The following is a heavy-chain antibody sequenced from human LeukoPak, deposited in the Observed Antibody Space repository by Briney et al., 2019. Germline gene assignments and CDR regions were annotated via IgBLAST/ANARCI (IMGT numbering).Heavy chain of an antibody. CDR3: VRHTTSGWYQVVY. Sequence: PSGTLSLTCTVSGGSISNYFWSWIRQPPGKGLEGIGFITYSGSTDHNPSLKSRVTISVDASKNQFSLKLTSVTAADTAVYYCVRHTTSGWYQVVYWGQGTLVTVSS. D-gene: IGHD6-19*01. J-gene: IGHJ4*02. CDR1: GGSISNYF. CDR2: ITYSGST. V-gene: IGHV4-59*01.